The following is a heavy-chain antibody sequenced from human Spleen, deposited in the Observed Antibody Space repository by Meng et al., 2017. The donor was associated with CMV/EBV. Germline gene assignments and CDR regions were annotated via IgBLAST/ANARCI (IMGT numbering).Heavy chain of an antibody. V-gene: IGHV3-30*04. CDR1: GFNFRTYE. Sequence: GGSLRLSCAASGFNFRTYEMNWVRQAPGKGLEWVAVISYDGRTEYYADSVKGRFTISRDNSKNTLYLQMNSLRVEDTAIYYCARNNLAMSYYYYYGMDVWGQGTTVTVSS. CDR3: ARNNLAMSYYYYYGMDV. J-gene: IGHJ6*02. D-gene: IGHD1-20*01. CDR2: ISYDGRTE.